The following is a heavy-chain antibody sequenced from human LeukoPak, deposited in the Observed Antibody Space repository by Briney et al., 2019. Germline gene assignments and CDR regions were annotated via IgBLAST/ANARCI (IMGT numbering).Heavy chain of an antibody. V-gene: IGHV3-30*02. CDR2: IRYDGSNK. D-gene: IGHD3-22*01. CDR1: GFTFSSYG. CDR3: ARTYNYYRSGPYAFDI. J-gene: IGHJ3*02. Sequence: GGSLRLSCAASGFTFSSYGVHWVRQAPGKGLEWVAFIRYDGSNKYYADSVKGRFTISRDNSENTLYLRMNNLRAEDTAVVYCARTYNYYRSGPYAFDIWGQGTMVTVSS.